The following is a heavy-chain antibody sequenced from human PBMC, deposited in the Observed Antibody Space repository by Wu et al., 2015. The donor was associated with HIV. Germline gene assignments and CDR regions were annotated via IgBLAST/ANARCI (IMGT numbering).Heavy chain of an antibody. J-gene: IGHJ4*02. CDR3: ATPRSPGFSSAWPTYFDY. CDR2: IIPLFGTR. V-gene: IGHV1-69*05. D-gene: IGHD6-19*01. CDR1: GNTFNA. Sequence: QVQLVQSGAEVKKPGSSVKISCKASGNTFNAINWVRQAPGQGLEWMGGIIPLFGTRDYAQVFQGRLTITTDESTSTAYMTLTSLTSEDTAVYYCATPRSPGFSSAWPTYFDYWGQGTLITVST.